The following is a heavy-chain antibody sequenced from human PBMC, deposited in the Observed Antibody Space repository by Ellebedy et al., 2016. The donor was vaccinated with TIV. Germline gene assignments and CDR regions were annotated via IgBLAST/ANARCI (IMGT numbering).Heavy chain of an antibody. J-gene: IGHJ4*02. CDR3: ARGRLSGGGFDY. V-gene: IGHV3-53*01. Sequence: GGSLRLSXAASGFTVSSDCMSWVRQPPGKGLEWVSVFCYDGTTYYADSVQGRFTVSRDNSRNTLHLQMSSLRAEDAAMYYCARGRLSGGGFDYWGQGTLVTVSS. CDR2: FCYDGTT. D-gene: IGHD2/OR15-2a*01. CDR1: GFTVSSDC.